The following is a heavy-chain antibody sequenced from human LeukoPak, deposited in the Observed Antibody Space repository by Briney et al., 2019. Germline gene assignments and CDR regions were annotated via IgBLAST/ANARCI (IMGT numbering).Heavy chain of an antibody. D-gene: IGHD1-26*01. V-gene: IGHV3-7*01. CDR3: ARAGGVGTTDY. CDR1: GFIFSSYW. J-gene: IGHJ4*02. Sequence: GGSLRLSCAASGFIFSSYWMSWVRQAPGKGLEWVANINQDGSEKYYVDSVEGRFTISKDNAENSLYLQMNSLRAEDTAVYYCARAGGVGTTDYWGQGTLVTVSS. CDR2: INQDGSEK.